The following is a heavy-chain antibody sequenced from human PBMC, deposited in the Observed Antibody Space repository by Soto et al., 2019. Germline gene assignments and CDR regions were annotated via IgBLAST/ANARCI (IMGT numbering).Heavy chain of an antibody. V-gene: IGHV3-9*01. J-gene: IGHJ4*02. CDR1: GSTIDDYA. Sequence: EVQVVESGGGLVQPGGSLTLSCVVSGSTIDDYAMHWVRQVPGKGLEWVSGIFWVGGGTGYADSVKGRFTISRDRAKNSLSLQMNSLRIEGTAVYYCGKDLSRGGLESWGQGTRVTVSS. CDR3: GKDLSRGGLES. CDR2: IFWVGGGT. D-gene: IGHD3-16*01.